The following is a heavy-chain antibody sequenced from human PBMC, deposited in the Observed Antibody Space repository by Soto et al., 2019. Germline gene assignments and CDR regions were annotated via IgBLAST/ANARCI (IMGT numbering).Heavy chain of an antibody. J-gene: IGHJ4*02. V-gene: IGHV1-46*03. CDR1: GYTFTCYY. CDR2: INPSGGST. D-gene: IGHD3-16*01. Sequence: ASVKVSCKASGYTFTCYYIHWVRQAPGQGLEWMGIINPSGGSTSYAQKFQGRVTMTRDTSANTVYMELSSLRSEDTAVYYCARERGNYGFDYWGQGTLVTVSS. CDR3: ARERGNYGFDY.